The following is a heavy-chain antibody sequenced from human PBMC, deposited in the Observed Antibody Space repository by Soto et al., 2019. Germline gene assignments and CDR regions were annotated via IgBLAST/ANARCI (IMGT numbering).Heavy chain of an antibody. CDR2: IYTSGNT. Sequence: SETLSLTCTVSGGSISSYHCRWIRHSAGKGLEWIGRIYTSGNTHYNPSLKSRVTVSIDTSKNQFFLTVNSVTAADSAVYYCARESGDNWDYEAYWGQGTPVTVSS. CDR1: GGSISSYH. CDR3: ARESGDNWDYEAY. D-gene: IGHD1-7*01. V-gene: IGHV4-4*07. J-gene: IGHJ4*02.